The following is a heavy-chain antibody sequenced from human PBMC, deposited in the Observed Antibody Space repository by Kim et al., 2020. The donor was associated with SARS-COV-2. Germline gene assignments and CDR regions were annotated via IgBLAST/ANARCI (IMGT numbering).Heavy chain of an antibody. CDR1: GYTLTELS. CDR3: ATGFWSGYYTPRSTYYYYYGMDV. CDR2: FDPEDGET. V-gene: IGHV1-24*01. J-gene: IGHJ6*02. D-gene: IGHD3-3*01. Sequence: ASVKVSCKVSGYTLTELSMHWVRQAPGKGLEWMGGFDPEDGETIYAQKFQGRVTMTEDTSTDTAYMELSSLRSEDTAVYYCATGFWSGYYTPRSTYYYYYGMDVWGQGTTVTVSS.